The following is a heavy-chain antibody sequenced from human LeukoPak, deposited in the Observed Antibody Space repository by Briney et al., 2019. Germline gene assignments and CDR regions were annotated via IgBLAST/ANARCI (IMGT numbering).Heavy chain of an antibody. D-gene: IGHD2-2*01. Sequence: PSETLSLTCTVSGGSISGGDYYWRWIRQPPGKGLEWVGYIYYSGSTYYNPSLKSRVTISVDTSKNQFSLKLSSVTAADTAVYYCPREGYQLLVDYYYMDVWGKGTTVTVSS. V-gene: IGHV4-30-4*08. J-gene: IGHJ6*03. CDR2: IYYSGST. CDR1: GGSISGGDYY. CDR3: PREGYQLLVDYYYMDV.